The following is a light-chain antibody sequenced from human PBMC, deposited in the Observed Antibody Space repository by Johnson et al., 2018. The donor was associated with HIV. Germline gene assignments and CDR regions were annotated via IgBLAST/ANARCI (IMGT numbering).Light chain of an antibody. Sequence: QSVLTQPPSASGTTGQRVTISCSGSSSNIGSNTVNWYQQLPGTAPKLLIYRNNKRPSGIPDRFSGSKSGTSATLGITGLQTGDEADYYCGTWDSSLSAGVFGTGTKVTVL. V-gene: IGLV1-51*02. CDR2: RNN. CDR1: SSNIGSNT. J-gene: IGLJ1*01. CDR3: GTWDSSLSAGV.